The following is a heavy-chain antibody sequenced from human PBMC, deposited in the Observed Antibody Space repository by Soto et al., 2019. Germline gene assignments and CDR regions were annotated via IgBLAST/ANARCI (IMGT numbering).Heavy chain of an antibody. CDR2: IYYSGST. CDR3: ARDPVSVPYYYMDV. J-gene: IGHJ6*03. V-gene: IGHV4-31*03. D-gene: IGHD2-8*01. CDR1: GGSISSGGYY. Sequence: QVQLQESGPGLVKPSQTLSLTCTVSGGSISSGGYYWSWIRQHPGKGLEWIGYIYYSGSTYYNPSLKSRVTISVDTSKNQFSLKLSSVTAADTAVYYCARDPVSVPYYYMDVWGKGTTVTVSS.